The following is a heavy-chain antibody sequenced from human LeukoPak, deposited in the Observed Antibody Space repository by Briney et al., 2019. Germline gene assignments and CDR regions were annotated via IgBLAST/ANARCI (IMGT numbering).Heavy chain of an antibody. D-gene: IGHD4-17*01. CDR2: INPNSGGT. CDR1: GYTFTGYY. V-gene: IGHV1-2*02. Sequence: AASVTVSCKASGYTFTGYYMHWVRQAPGQGLEWMGWINPNSGGTNYAQKFQGRVTITRDTSISTAYMELSRLRSDDTAVYYCARHDDYGDYFDYWGQGTLVTVSS. J-gene: IGHJ4*02. CDR3: ARHDDYGDYFDY.